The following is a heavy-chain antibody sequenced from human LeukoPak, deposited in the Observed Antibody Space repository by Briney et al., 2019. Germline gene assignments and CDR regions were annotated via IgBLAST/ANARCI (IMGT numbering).Heavy chain of an antibody. CDR2: IWYDATTK. J-gene: IGHJ4*02. D-gene: IGHD2-2*01. V-gene: IGHV3-33*01. CDR3: ARDFQLLIAY. Sequence: GRALRLSCAASGFIFSNAGMHWVRQAPGEGVEWVAVIWYDATTKYYADSVKGGFTVSRDNSKNTLYLQMNSLRAEDTAVYYCARDFQLLIAYWGQGTLVPVSS. CDR1: GFIFSNAG.